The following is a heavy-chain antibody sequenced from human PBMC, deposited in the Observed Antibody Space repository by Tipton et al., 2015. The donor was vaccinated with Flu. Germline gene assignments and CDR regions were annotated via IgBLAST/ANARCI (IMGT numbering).Heavy chain of an antibody. J-gene: IGHJ3*01. D-gene: IGHD3-16*01. CDR3: ASERRGWGRAADAIDV. V-gene: IGHV1-8*02. CDR1: GYTFADHG. Sequence: QVQLVQSGAEVKSPGASVKVSCKASGYTFADHGVNWVRQAGGQGLEWLGWMHPDTDNTGYAQKFQGRVTFTKDSATNTLHMEMTSLTSEATAVYYGASERRGWGRAADAIDVWGQGTVVVVSS. CDR2: MHPDTDNT.